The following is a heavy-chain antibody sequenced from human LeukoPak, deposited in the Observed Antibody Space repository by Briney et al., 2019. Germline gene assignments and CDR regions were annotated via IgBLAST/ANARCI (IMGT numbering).Heavy chain of an antibody. CDR1: GFTFSSSA. D-gene: IGHD5-24*01. Sequence: PGGSLRLSCAASGFTFSSSAMSWVRQVPGKGLEWASGISASGGSTNYADSVKGRFTISRDNAKNSLYLQMNSLRDEDTAVYYCARDPEMATISFDYWGQGTLVTVSS. V-gene: IGHV3-23*01. J-gene: IGHJ4*02. CDR2: ISASGGST. CDR3: ARDPEMATISFDY.